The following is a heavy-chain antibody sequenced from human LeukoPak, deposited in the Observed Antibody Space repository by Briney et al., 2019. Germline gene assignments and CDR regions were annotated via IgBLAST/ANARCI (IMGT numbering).Heavy chain of an antibody. CDR2: LNWDGAST. V-gene: IGHV3-20*04. CDR1: GFTFDDYG. D-gene: IGHD6-13*01. CDR3: ARRRRLYSSSWYNYFDY. J-gene: IGHJ4*02. Sequence: GGSLRLSCAPSGFTFDDYGLSWVRQLPGKALEWVSGLNWDGASTGYADCVKGRFTISRDNAKNSLYLQMNSLRAEDTAVYYCARRRRLYSSSWYNYFDYWGQGTLVTVSS.